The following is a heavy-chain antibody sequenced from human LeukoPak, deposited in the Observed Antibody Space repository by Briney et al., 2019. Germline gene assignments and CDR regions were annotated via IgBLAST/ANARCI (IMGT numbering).Heavy chain of an antibody. CDR3: AKDSCASTSCYWDY. Sequence: PGGSLRLSCAASGFSFSTYAMNWVRQSPGKGLEWLSVISGSGGATYYADSVKGRFTISSDNSKNTLYLQMNSLTAEDTAIYYCAKDSCASTSCYWDYWGQGTLVTVSS. CDR1: GFSFSTYA. D-gene: IGHD2-2*01. J-gene: IGHJ4*02. CDR2: ISGSGGAT. V-gene: IGHV3-23*01.